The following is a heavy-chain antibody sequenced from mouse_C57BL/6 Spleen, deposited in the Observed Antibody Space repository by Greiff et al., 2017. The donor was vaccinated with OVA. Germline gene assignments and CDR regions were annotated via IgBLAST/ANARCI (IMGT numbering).Heavy chain of an antibody. CDR3: ARGGDSSGRFAY. D-gene: IGHD3-2*02. J-gene: IGHJ3*01. V-gene: IGHV1-18*01. CDR2: INPNNGGT. Sequence: EVMLVESGAELVKPGASVKISCKASGYAFSSYWMNWVKQSHGKSLEWIGDINPNNGGTIYNQKFKGKATLTVDKSSSTAYMELRSLTSEDTAVYYCARGGDSSGRFAYWGQGTLVTVSA. CDR1: GYAFSSYW.